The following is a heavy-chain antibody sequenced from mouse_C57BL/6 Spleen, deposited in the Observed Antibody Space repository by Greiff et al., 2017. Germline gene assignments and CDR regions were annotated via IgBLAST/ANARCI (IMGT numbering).Heavy chain of an antibody. CDR3: ARWKDWFAY. CDR1: GYAFSSSW. CDR2: IYPGDGDT. V-gene: IGHV1-82*01. Sequence: VQVVESGPELVKPGASVKISCKASGYAFSSSWMNWVKQRPGKGLEWIGRIYPGDGDTNYNGKFKGKATLTADKSSSTAYMQLSSLTSEDSAVYFCARWKDWFAYWGQGTLVTVSA. J-gene: IGHJ3*01.